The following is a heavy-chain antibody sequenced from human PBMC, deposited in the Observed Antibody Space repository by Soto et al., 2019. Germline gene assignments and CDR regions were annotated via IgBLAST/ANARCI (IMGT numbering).Heavy chain of an antibody. V-gene: IGHV1-8*01. D-gene: IGHD4-17*01. Sequence: QVQLVQSGAEVKKPGASVKVSCKASGYTFTSYDMNWVRPATGQGLEGMGWMNPNSGNRGYAQKFQGRVTMTRNTSISTAYMELSSLRSEDTAGDYCARTLYGDNVEYWGQGTLVTVSS. CDR1: GYTFTSYD. CDR2: MNPNSGNR. CDR3: ARTLYGDNVEY. J-gene: IGHJ4*02.